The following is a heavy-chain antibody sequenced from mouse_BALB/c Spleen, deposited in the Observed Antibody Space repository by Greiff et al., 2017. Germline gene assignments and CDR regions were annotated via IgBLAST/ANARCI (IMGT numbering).Heavy chain of an antibody. CDR2: IWGDGST. Sequence: VKLMESGPGLVAPSQSLSITCTVSGFSLTGYGVNWVRQPPGKGLEWLGMIWGDGSTDYNSALKSRLSISKDNSKSQVFLKMNSLQTDDTARYYCARDPFYYGNYPYAMDYWGQGTSVTVSS. V-gene: IGHV2-6-7*01. J-gene: IGHJ4*01. CDR3: ARDPFYYGNYPYAMDY. D-gene: IGHD2-1*01. CDR1: GFSLTGYG.